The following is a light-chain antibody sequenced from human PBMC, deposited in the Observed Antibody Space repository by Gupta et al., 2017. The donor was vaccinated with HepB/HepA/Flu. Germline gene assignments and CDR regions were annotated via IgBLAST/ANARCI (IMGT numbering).Light chain of an antibody. CDR2: EVI. V-gene: IGLV2-23*02. J-gene: IGLJ2*01. Sequence: QSALTQPASVSGSPGQSIPISCSGTSSDVGSYNFVSWYQQYPDKAPKLMIYEVIKRPSGVSNRFSGSKSGNTASLTISGLQPEDEADYYCCSYAGFNTFVVFGGGTKVTVL. CDR3: CSYAGFNTFVV. CDR1: SSDVGSYNF.